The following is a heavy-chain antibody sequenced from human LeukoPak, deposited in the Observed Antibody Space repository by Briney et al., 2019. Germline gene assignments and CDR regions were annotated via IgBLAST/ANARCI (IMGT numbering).Heavy chain of an antibody. D-gene: IGHD2-2*01. Sequence: SETLSLTCSVSGGSVSSSTYDWGWIRQPPGKGLEWIGNIYYSGTTYYNPSLKSRVTISIDTSKKQFSLKLTSVTAADTAVYYCVRRVLSFSRPSNFDYWGQGILVTLSS. CDR1: GGSVSSSTYD. CDR3: VRRVLSFSRPSNFDY. V-gene: IGHV4-39*01. CDR2: IYYSGTT. J-gene: IGHJ4*02.